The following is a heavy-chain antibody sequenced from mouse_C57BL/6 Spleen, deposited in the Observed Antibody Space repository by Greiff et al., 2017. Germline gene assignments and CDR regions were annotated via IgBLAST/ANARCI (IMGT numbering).Heavy chain of an antibody. J-gene: IGHJ4*01. CDR2: IYPGSGST. CDR3: ARVDSTVVALDYAKDY. D-gene: IGHD1-1*01. V-gene: IGHV1-55*01. Sequence: VQLQQPGAELVKPGASVKMSCKASGYTFTSYWITWVKQRPGQGLEWIGDIYPGSGSTNYNEKFKSKATLTVDTSSSTAYMQLSSLTSEDAAVYYCARVDSTVVALDYAKDYWGQGTSVTVAS. CDR1: GYTFTSYW.